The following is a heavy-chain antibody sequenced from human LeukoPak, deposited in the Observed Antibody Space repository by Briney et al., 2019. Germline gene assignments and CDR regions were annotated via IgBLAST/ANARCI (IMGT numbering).Heavy chain of an antibody. CDR1: GFTFSSYG. D-gene: IGHD6-13*01. Sequence: GGSLRLSCAASGFTFSSYGMHWVRQAPGKGLEWVAVISYDGSNKYYADSVKGRFTISGDNSKNTLYLQMNSLRAEDTAVYYCAKLSDSSSWYVYWGQGTLVTVSS. V-gene: IGHV3-30*18. CDR3: AKLSDSSSWYVY. J-gene: IGHJ4*02. CDR2: ISYDGSNK.